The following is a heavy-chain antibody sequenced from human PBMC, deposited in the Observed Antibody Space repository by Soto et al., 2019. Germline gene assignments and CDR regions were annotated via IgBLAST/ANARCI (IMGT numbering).Heavy chain of an antibody. CDR3: AHRQAQGIGLAGTFDS. J-gene: IGHJ4*02. CDR2: IYWDDDK. CDR1: GFSFSTTGVG. Sequence: SGPTLVNPTQTLTLTCTFSGFSFSTTGVGVSWIRQPPGQALEWLALIYWDDDKRYSPSLKSRLTITKDTSKNQVVLTMTNMDPVDTATYYCAHRQAQGIGLAGTFDSWGQGTLVTVSS. D-gene: IGHD6-19*01. V-gene: IGHV2-5*02.